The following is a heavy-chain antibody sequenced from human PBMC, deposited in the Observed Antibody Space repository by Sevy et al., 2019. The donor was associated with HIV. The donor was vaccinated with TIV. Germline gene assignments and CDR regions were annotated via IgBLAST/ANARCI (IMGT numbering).Heavy chain of an antibody. Sequence: WETLSLTCAVYGGSFSGYYWSWIRQPPGKGLEWIGEIDHSGSTNYNPSLKSRVTISVDTSKNQFSLKLSSVTAADTAVYYCTRGEGDLTIWGQGTLVTVSS. CDR2: IDHSGST. CDR1: GGSFSGYY. D-gene: IGHD3-3*01. V-gene: IGHV4-34*01. J-gene: IGHJ4*02. CDR3: TRGEGDLTI.